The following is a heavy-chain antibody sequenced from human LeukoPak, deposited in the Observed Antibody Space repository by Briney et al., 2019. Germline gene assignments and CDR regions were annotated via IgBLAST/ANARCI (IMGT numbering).Heavy chain of an antibody. CDR2: ISNSASTI. CDR1: GFTFSDYY. D-gene: IGHD1-26*01. J-gene: IGHJ4*02. V-gene: IGHV3-11*04. Sequence: GGSLRLSCAASGFTFSDYYMSWIRQAPGKGLEWVSYISNSASTIYYADSVQGRFTISRDNAKNSLYLQMNSLRAEDTAVYYCARVSGSSLTHYFDYWGQGTLVTVSS. CDR3: ARVSGSSLTHYFDY.